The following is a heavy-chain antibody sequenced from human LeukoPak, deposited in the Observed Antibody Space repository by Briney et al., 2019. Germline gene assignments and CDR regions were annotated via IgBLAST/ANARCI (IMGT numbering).Heavy chain of an antibody. J-gene: IGHJ3*02. V-gene: IGHV5-51*01. CDR1: GGTFSSYA. D-gene: IGHD4-11*01. Sequence: KVSCKASGGTFSSYAISWVRQMPGKGLEWMGIIYPGDSDTRYSPSFQGQVTISADKSISTAYLLWSSLKASDTAMYYCARLDRADRTTVTTSSPFDIWGQGTMVTVSS. CDR3: ARLDRADRTTVTTSSPFDI. CDR2: IYPGDSDT.